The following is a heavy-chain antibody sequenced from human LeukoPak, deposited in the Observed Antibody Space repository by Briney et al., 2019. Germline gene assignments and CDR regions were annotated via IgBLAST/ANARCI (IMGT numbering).Heavy chain of an antibody. CDR1: GGSISSSSYY. CDR3: ARHGSLYSWFDP. J-gene: IGHJ5*02. CDR2: IYYSGST. D-gene: IGHD3-10*01. Sequence: SETLSLTCTVSGGSISSSSYYWGWIRQPPGKGLEWIGSIYYSGSTYYNPSLKSRVTISVDTSNNQFSLKLSSVTAADTAVYYCARHGSLYSWFDPWGQGTLVTVSS. V-gene: IGHV4-39*01.